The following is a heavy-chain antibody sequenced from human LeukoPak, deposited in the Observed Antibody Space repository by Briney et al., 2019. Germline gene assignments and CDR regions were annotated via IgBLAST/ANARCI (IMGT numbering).Heavy chain of an antibody. CDR2: ITRSASNL. CDR3: ARNFDS. J-gene: IGHJ4*02. V-gene: IGHV3-21*01. CDR1: GFTFPSSD. Sequence: PGGSVRLPCVASGFTFPSSDFIWIRQAPGKGLEWLSTITRSASNLYYADSVKGRFTTSRDDAKDSVYLQMESLRVEDTAIYYCARNFDSWGQGTLVIVSS.